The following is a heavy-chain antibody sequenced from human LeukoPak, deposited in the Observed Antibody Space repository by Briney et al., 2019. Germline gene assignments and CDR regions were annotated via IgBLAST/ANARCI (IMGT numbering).Heavy chain of an antibody. Sequence: GGSLRLSCAASGFTFSSSGMHWVRQAPGKGLEWVAVISYDGSNKYYVDSVKGRFTISRDNSKNTLHLQMNSLRAEDTAVYYCAKDIGTINYYYGMDVWGQGTTVTVSS. CDR2: ISYDGSNK. D-gene: IGHD1-26*01. CDR1: GFTFSSSG. J-gene: IGHJ6*02. CDR3: AKDIGTINYYYGMDV. V-gene: IGHV3-30*18.